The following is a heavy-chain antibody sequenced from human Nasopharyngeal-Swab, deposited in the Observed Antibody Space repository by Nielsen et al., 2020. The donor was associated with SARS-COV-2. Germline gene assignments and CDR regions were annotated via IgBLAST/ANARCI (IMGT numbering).Heavy chain of an antibody. CDR1: GFTFSSYG. CDR2: ISYDGSNK. D-gene: IGHD3-3*01. CDR3: ARDLRFFTPSNYYYYGMDV. V-gene: IGHV3-30*03. Sequence: GESLKISCAASGFTFSSYGMHWVRQAPGKGLEWVAVISYDGSNKYYADSVKGRFTISRDNSKNTLYLQMNSLRAEDTAVYYCARDLRFFTPSNYYYYGMDVWGQGTTVTVSS. J-gene: IGHJ6*02.